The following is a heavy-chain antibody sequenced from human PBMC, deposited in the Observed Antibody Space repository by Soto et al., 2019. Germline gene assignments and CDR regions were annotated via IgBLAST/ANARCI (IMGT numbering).Heavy chain of an antibody. J-gene: IGHJ6*02. CDR2: IYYSGST. CDR3: ATGTRGYSYVPGYGMDV. CDR1: GGSISSYY. V-gene: IGHV4-59*01. Sequence: QVQLQESGPGLVKPSETPSLTCTVSGGSISSYYWSWIRQPPGKGLEWIGYIYYSGSTNYNPSLKSRVTISVDTSKNQFSLKLSSVTAADTAVYYCATGTRGYSYVPGYGMDVWGQGTTVTVSS. D-gene: IGHD5-18*01.